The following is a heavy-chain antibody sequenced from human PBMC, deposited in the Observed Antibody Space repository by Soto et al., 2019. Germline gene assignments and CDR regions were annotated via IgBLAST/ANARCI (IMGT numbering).Heavy chain of an antibody. CDR1: GFSLSTSGVG. J-gene: IGHJ4*02. Sequence: QITLKESGPTLVKPTQTLTLTCTFSGFSLSTSGVGVGWIRQPPGKALEWLALIYWDDDKRYSPSLKSRLTITKDTSKTQVVLTMTNIDPLETAKYYCANTSIVYDADYFDYWGQGTQVTVYS. CDR2: IYWDDDK. D-gene: IGHD3-16*02. CDR3: ANTSIVYDADYFDY. V-gene: IGHV2-5*02.